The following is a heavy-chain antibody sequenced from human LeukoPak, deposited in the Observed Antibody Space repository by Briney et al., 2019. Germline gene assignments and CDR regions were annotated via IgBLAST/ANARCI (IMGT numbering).Heavy chain of an antibody. V-gene: IGHV4-4*07. J-gene: IGHJ6*03. CDR1: SGSISDNY. D-gene: IGHD2-2*03. CDR2: IYTSGSI. Sequence: SETLSLTCTVSSGSISDNYWSWIRQPAGKGLEWIGRIYTSGSINYNPSLKSRVTMSVDTSKSQFSLKLSSVTAADTAVYYCARGWIDDYYYMDVWGKGTTVTVSS. CDR3: ARGWIDDYYYMDV.